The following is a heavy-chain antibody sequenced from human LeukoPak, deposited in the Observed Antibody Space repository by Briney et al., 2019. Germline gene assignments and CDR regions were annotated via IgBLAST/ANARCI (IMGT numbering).Heavy chain of an antibody. CDR3: AKDISSSGGGG. J-gene: IGHJ4*02. V-gene: IGHV3-9*01. CDR1: GFTFDDYA. Sequence: GRSLRLSCAASGFTFDDYAMYWVRQAPGKGLEWVSGISWNSGSIGYADSVKGRFTISRDNAKNSLYLQMNSLRAEDTALYYCAKDISSSGGGGWGQGTLVTVSS. CDR2: ISWNSGSI. D-gene: IGHD6-19*01.